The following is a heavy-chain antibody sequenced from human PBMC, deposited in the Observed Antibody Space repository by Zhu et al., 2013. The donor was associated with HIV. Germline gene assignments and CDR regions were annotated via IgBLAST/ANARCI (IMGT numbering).Heavy chain of an antibody. CDR2: INPNSGAT. J-gene: IGHJ4*02. V-gene: IGHV1-2*02. CDR3: ARDETY. CDR1: GYTFTGYF. Sequence: QVQLVQSGAEVRKPGASVKVSCKASGYTFTGYFMHWVRRAPGQGLEWMGWINPNSGATNYAQNFQGRVTMSRDTSFTTAFMQLTGLTPDDTATYYCARDETYWGQGTLVTVSS.